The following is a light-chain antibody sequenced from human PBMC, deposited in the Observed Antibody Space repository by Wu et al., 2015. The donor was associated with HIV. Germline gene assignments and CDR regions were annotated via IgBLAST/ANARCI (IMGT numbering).Light chain of an antibody. CDR2: AAS. CDR3: QQYNDWPPYT. CDR1: QTISTN. J-gene: IGKJ2*01. Sequence: EVVMTQSPATLSVSTGERATLSCRASQTISTNLAWYQRKPGQAPRLLIYAASTRATGIPARFTGSGSGTEFTLIINSMQSEDFALYFCQQYNDWPPYTFGQGTKLEIK. V-gene: IGKV3-15*01.